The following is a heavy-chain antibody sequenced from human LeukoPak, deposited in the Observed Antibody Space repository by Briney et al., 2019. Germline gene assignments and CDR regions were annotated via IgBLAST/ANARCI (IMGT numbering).Heavy chain of an antibody. D-gene: IGHD7-27*01. CDR3: ARDTPGLGIDN. CDR1: GFTFSSYW. CDR2: INSDGTSA. Sequence: GVSLRLSRAASGFTFSSYWMHWVRQAPGKGLVWVSHINSDGTSATFADSVKGRFTISRDNAKNTLFLQMNSLRAEDTAVYYCARDTPGLGIDNWGQGTLVTVSS. V-gene: IGHV3-74*01. J-gene: IGHJ4*02.